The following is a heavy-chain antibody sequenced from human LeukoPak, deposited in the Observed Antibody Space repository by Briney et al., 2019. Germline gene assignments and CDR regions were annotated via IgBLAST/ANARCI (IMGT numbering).Heavy chain of an antibody. D-gene: IGHD3-10*01. V-gene: IGHV3-7*01. Sequence: PGGSLRLSCEASGFSFSSYWMTWVRQPPGKGPGRVANIKQDESERYSVDSVKGRFTISRDNAKNSVYLHMNSLRAEDTALYYCARLSAYYYGSYFYYYMDVWGKGTTVTVSS. CDR3: ARLSAYYYGSYFYYYMDV. J-gene: IGHJ6*03. CDR1: GFSFSSYW. CDR2: IKQDESER.